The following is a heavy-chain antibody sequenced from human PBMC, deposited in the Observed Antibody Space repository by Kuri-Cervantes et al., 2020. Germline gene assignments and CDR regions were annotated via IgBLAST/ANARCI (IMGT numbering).Heavy chain of an antibody. J-gene: IGHJ5*02. Sequence: LRLSCTVSGGSISSGGYYWSWIRQHPGKGLEWIGYIYYSGSTYYNPSLKSRVTISVDTSKNQFSLKLSSVTAADTAVYYCARVGSSSHRDLNWFDPWGQGTLVTVSS. CDR1: GGSISSGGYY. CDR2: IYYSGST. CDR3: ARVGSSSHRDLNWFDP. V-gene: IGHV4-31*03. D-gene: IGHD6-13*01.